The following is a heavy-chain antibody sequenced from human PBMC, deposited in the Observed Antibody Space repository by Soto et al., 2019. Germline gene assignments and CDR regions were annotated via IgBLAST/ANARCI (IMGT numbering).Heavy chain of an antibody. V-gene: IGHV3-33*01. D-gene: IGHD2-15*01. J-gene: IGHJ2*01. CDR1: GFTFSSYG. Sequence: QVQLVESGGGVVQPGRSLRLSCAASGFTFSSYGMHWVRQAPGKGLEWVAVIWYDGSNKYYADSVKGRFTISRDNSKNTLDLQMNSLRAEDTAVYYCARDPRTVVTDWYFDLWGRGTLVTVSS. CDR3: ARDPRTVVTDWYFDL. CDR2: IWYDGSNK.